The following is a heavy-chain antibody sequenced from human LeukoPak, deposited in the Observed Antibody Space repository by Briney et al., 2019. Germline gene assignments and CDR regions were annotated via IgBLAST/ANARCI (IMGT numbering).Heavy chain of an antibody. CDR2: IYYTGNT. CDR1: GGSISNYY. D-gene: IGHD3-10*01. V-gene: IGHV4-59*01. CDR3: ARVFDSGSQAYFYYMDV. Sequence: SETLSLTCTVSGGSISNYYWNWIRQPPGKGLEWIGYIYYTGNTNYNPSLKSRVTMSVDTSKNQFSLKVSSVTAADTAVYYCARVFDSGSQAYFYYMDVWGKGTTVTIFS. J-gene: IGHJ6*03.